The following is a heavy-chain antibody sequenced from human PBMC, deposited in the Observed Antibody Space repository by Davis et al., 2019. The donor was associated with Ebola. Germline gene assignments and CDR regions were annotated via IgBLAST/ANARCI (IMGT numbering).Heavy chain of an antibody. D-gene: IGHD1-26*01. CDR1: GGSISSYY. V-gene: IGHV4-34*01. CDR3: ARAGGSYYLNRFDP. CDR2: INHSGST. Sequence: SETLSLTCTVSGGSISSYYWSWIRQPPGKGLEWIGEINHSGSTNYNPSLKSRVTISVDTSKNQFSLKLSSVTAADTAVYYCARAGGSYYLNRFDPWGQGTLVTVSS. J-gene: IGHJ5*02.